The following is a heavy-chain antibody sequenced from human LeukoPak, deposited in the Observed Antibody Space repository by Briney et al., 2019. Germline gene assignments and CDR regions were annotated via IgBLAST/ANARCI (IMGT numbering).Heavy chain of an antibody. Sequence: GGSLRLSCAASGFTFSSYAMSWVRQAPGKGLERVSVISGSGGSTYYADSVKGRFTISRDNSKNTLYLQMNSLRAEDTAVYYCAKAGGYYYDSSGFDYWGQGTLVTVSS. CDR1: GFTFSSYA. D-gene: IGHD3-22*01. CDR3: AKAGGYYYDSSGFDY. J-gene: IGHJ4*02. CDR2: ISGSGGST. V-gene: IGHV3-23*01.